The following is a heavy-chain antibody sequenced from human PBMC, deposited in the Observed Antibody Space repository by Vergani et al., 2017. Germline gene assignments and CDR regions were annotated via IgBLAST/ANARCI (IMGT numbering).Heavy chain of an antibody. CDR2: IRSKAYGGKT. J-gene: IGHJ4*02. D-gene: IGHD6-6*01. Sequence: VQLQQWGAGLLKPSETLSLTCAVYGGSFSGYYWSWIRQPPGKGLWWVGFIRSKAYGGKTEYAASVKGRFTISRDDSKSIAYLQVNSLKTEDTAVYYCTSIAARCYWGQGTLVTVSS. CDR1: GGSFSGYY. V-gene: IGHV3-49*05. CDR3: TSIAARCY.